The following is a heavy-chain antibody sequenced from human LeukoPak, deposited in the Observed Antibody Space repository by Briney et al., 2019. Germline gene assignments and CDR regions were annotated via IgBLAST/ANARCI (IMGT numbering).Heavy chain of an antibody. CDR2: ISSDGRVK. D-gene: IGHD5/OR15-5a*01. Sequence: GRSLRLSCAASGFTFSGYAIHWVRQAPGKGLEGVAVISSDGRVKHHADSVKGRFTISRDNSKNTLYLQTNSLRAEDTAVYYCARDLRRFAAYYFDYWGQGTLVTVSS. CDR1: GFTFSGYA. V-gene: IGHV3-30*03. CDR3: ARDLRRFAAYYFDY. J-gene: IGHJ4*02.